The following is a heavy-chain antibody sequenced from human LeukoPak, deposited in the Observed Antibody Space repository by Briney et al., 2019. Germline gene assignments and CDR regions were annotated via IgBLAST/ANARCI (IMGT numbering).Heavy chain of an antibody. J-gene: IGHJ6*03. Sequence: GGSLRLSCTASEFSMSHYAMSWVRQAPRKGLEWVSADTSSTTSTYYASSVRGRFTISRDNSMNTLYLKMNSLRADDTAVYYCSKAPLGACAGAVCYYLDVWGKGTTVIVSS. V-gene: IGHV3-23*01. CDR1: EFSMSHYA. D-gene: IGHD2-8*02. CDR2: DTSSTTST. CDR3: SKAPLGACAGAVCYYLDV.